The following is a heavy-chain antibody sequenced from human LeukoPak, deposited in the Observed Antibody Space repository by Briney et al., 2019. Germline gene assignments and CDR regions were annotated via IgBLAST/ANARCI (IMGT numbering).Heavy chain of an antibody. CDR2: INYRGST. J-gene: IGHJ4*02. CDR1: GDSISSSY. V-gene: IGHV4-59*01. D-gene: IGHD1-1*01. CDR3: AREPTAMGYFDY. Sequence: SETLSLTCTVSGDSISSSYWNWIRQPPGRGLEWIGYINYRGSTNYNPSLKSRVTISVDTSKNHFSLKLNSVTAADTAVYFCAREPTAMGYFDYWGQGTLVTVSS.